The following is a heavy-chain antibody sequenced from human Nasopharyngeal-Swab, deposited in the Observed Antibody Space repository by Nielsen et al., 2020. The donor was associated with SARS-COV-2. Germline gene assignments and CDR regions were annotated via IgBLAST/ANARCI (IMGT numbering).Heavy chain of an antibody. Sequence: WIRQPPGKGLEWVSYISSSGSTIYYADSVKGRFTISRDNAKNSLYLQMNSLRAEDTAVYYCAREGATWDVWGSYRQHYFDYWGQGTLVTVSS. CDR3: AREGATWDVWGSYRQHYFDY. J-gene: IGHJ4*02. V-gene: IGHV3-11*01. D-gene: IGHD3-16*02. CDR2: ISSSGSTI.